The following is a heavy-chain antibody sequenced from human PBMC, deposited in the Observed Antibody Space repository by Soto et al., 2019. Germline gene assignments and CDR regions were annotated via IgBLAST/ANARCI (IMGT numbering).Heavy chain of an antibody. V-gene: IGHV4-39*07. J-gene: IGHJ4*02. D-gene: IGHD3-9*01. CDR2: MYYGVNT. CDR1: GFTFRSYSMN. Sequence: TGGSLRLSCAASGFTFRSYSMNWVRQPPGKGLEWIGTMYYGVNTYYNPSLESRVTISVDTPKNQFSLKLSSVTAADTAVYYCARMRNILTGYPGHFDYWGQGTLVTVSS. CDR3: ARMRNILTGYPGHFDY.